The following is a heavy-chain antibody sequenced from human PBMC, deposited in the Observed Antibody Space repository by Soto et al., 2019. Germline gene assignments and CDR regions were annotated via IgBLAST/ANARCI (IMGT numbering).Heavy chain of an antibody. D-gene: IGHD6-6*01. CDR2: IIPIFGTA. V-gene: IGHV1-69*13. J-gene: IGHJ4*02. CDR1: GGTFSSYA. CDR3: ASMRAGVAARGNDY. Sequence: GASVKVSCKASGGTFSSYAISWVRQAPGQGLEWMGGIIPIFGTANYAQKFQGRVTITADESTSTAYMELSSLRSEDTAVYYCASMRAGVAARGNDYWGQGTLVTVSS.